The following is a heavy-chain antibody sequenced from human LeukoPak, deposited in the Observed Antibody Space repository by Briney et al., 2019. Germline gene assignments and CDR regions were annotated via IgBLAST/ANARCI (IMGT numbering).Heavy chain of an antibody. CDR1: GYTFTYYY. Sequence: ASVTVSCKTSGYTFTYYYIHWVRQAPGQGLEWMGWINPNSGETNSAQKFQGRVTMTGDTSISTAYMELRRVTSDDTAVYYCAGDRDYSNTERGFDYWGQGTLVTVSS. J-gene: IGHJ4*02. CDR3: AGDRDYSNTERGFDY. V-gene: IGHV1-2*02. D-gene: IGHD4-11*01. CDR2: INPNSGET.